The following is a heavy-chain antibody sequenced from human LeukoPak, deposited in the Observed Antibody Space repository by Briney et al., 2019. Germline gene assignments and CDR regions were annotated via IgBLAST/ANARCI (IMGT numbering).Heavy chain of an antibody. CDR3: ASQLYSSGWVDY. CDR1: GYSLTSYW. V-gene: IGHV5-10-1*01. J-gene: IGHJ4*02. CDR2: IDPSDSYT. Sequence: WESLRISCNGSGYSLTSYWISRVRQMPGKGLEWMGRIDPSDSYTNYSPSFQGHVTISADKSISTAYLQWSSLKASDTAMYYCASQLYSSGWVDYWGQGTLVTVSS. D-gene: IGHD6-19*01.